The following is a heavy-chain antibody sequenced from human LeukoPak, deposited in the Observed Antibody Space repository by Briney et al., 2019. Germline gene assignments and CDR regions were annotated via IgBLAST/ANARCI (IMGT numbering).Heavy chain of an antibody. D-gene: IGHD3-10*01. V-gene: IGHV3-30*02. CDR2: IRYDGSNK. CDR1: GFTFSSYG. CDR3: AKEAPGGSGGYYYYYMDV. Sequence: GGSLRLSCAASGFTFSSYGMHWVRQAPGKGLEWVAFIRYDGSNKYYADSVKGRFTISRDNSKNTLYLQMNSLRAEDTAVYYWAKEAPGGSGGYYYYYMDVWGKGTTVTISS. J-gene: IGHJ6*03.